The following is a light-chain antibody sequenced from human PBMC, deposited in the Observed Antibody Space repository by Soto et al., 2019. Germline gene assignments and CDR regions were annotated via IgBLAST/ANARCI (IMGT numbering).Light chain of an antibody. Sequence: EIVLTQSPGTLSLSPGERATLSCRVSQSVSSSYLAWYQQKPGQAPRLLIYGASTRATGIPARFSGSGSGTEFTLTISSLQSEDFAVYYCQQYNTWPITFGGGTKVDI. J-gene: IGKJ4*01. CDR2: GAS. V-gene: IGKV3-15*01. CDR3: QQYNTWPIT. CDR1: QSVSSSY.